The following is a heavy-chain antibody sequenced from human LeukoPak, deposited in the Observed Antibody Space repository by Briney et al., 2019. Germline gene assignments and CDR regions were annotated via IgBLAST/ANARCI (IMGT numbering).Heavy chain of an antibody. V-gene: IGHV3-30*18. CDR1: GFTFYNYG. J-gene: IGHJ5*02. CDR3: AKDPYRVVVATGNYLDP. D-gene: IGHD2-21*01. CDR2: ISHDGSNI. Sequence: HPGGSLRLSCAASGFTFYNYGMHWVRQAPGKGLEWVAVISHDGSNIHYGDSVKGRFTISRDNSKNTLYLQMNSLRVEDTAVYYCAKDPYRVVVATGNYLDPWGQGTLVTVSA.